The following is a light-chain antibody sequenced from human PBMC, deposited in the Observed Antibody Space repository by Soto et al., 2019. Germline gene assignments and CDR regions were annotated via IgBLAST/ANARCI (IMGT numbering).Light chain of an antibody. J-gene: IGKJ1*01. CDR2: AAS. Sequence: DIQMTQSPSSVSASVGDRVTITCRASKGISSWLARYKQKPGKAPKLLIYAASSLQSGVPSRFSGSGSGTDFTLTISSLQPEDFATYHCQQANSFLWTFGQGTKVEIK. V-gene: IGKV1-12*01. CDR3: QQANSFLWT. CDR1: KGISSW.